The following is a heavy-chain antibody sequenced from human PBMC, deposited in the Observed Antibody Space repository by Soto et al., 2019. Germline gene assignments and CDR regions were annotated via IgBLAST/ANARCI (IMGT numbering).Heavy chain of an antibody. V-gene: IGHV3-33*01. CDR3: ARDGDSSGYSDAFDI. Sequence: QVQLVESGGGVVQPGRSLRLSCAASGFTFSSYGMHWVRQAPGKGLEWVAVIWYDGSNKYYADSVKGRFTISRDNSKNTLYLQMNSLRAEDTAVYYCARDGDSSGYSDAFDIWGQGTMVTVSS. J-gene: IGHJ3*02. CDR1: GFTFSSYG. CDR2: IWYDGSNK. D-gene: IGHD3-22*01.